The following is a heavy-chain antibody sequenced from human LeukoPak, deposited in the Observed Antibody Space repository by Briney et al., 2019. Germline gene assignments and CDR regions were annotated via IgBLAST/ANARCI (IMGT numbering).Heavy chain of an antibody. CDR3: ASATVTTWDAFDI. CDR1: GGSISSGGYY. D-gene: IGHD4-17*01. CDR2: IYHSGST. V-gene: IGHV4-30-2*02. Sequence: ASETLSLTCTVSGGSISSGGYYWSWIRQPPGKGLEWIGYIYHSGSTYYNPSLKSRVTISVDTSKNQFSLKLSSVTAADTAVYYCASATVTTWDAFDIWGQGTMVTVSS. J-gene: IGHJ3*02.